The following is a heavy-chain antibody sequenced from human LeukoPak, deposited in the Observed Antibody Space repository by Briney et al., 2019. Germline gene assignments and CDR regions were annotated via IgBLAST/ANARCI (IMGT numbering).Heavy chain of an antibody. CDR3: AKDRPNYHESNGHYYRRNGDY. J-gene: IGHJ4*02. Sequence: PGGSLRLSCAASGFTFHNYAMSWVRQAQGKGVEWVSAISSSGDITFYADSVKGRFTISRDNSRYTLYLQMNSLRAEDAAMYYCAKDRPNYHESNGHYYRRNGDYWGQGTLVTVSS. CDR2: ISSSGDIT. D-gene: IGHD3-22*01. CDR1: GFTFHNYA. V-gene: IGHV3-23*01.